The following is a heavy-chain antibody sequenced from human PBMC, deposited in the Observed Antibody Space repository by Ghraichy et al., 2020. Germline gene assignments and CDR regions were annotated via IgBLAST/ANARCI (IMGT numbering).Heavy chain of an antibody. J-gene: IGHJ3*02. CDR2: IYYSGST. Sequence: SETLSLTCTVSGGSISSSSYYWGWIRQPPGKGLEWIGSIYYSGSTYYNPSLKSRVTISVDTSKNQFSLKLSSVTAADTAVYYCARRYHNGGARAFDIWGQGTMVTVSS. D-gene: IGHD3-16*01. CDR3: ARRYHNGGARAFDI. CDR1: GGSISSSSYY. V-gene: IGHV4-39*01.